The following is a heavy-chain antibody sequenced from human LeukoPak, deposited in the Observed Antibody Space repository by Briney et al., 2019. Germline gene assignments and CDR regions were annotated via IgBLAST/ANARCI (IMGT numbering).Heavy chain of an antibody. V-gene: IGHV3-15*01. CDR3: TTVGYDFWSGYRRVDY. Sequence: PGGSLRLSCAASGFTFSNAWMSWVRQAPGKGQEWVGRIISKTDGGTTDYAAPVKGRFTISRDDSKNTLYLQMNSLKTEDTAVYYCTTVGYDFWSGYRRVDYWGQGTLVTVSS. J-gene: IGHJ4*02. CDR2: IISKTDGGTT. D-gene: IGHD3-3*01. CDR1: GFTFSNAW.